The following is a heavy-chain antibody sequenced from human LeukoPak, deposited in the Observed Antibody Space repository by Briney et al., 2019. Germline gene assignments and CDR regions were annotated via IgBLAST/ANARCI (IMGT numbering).Heavy chain of an antibody. Sequence: GGSLRLSCSASGFTFSSCAMHWVRQAPGKGLEYVSAISSNGGSTYYADSVKGRFTISRDNSKNTLYLQMSSLRAEDTAVYYCVNYFSSGWILSPQFDYWGQGTLVTVSS. CDR2: ISSNGGST. CDR3: VNYFSSGWILSPQFDY. J-gene: IGHJ4*02. CDR1: GFTFSSCA. V-gene: IGHV3-64D*06. D-gene: IGHD6-19*01.